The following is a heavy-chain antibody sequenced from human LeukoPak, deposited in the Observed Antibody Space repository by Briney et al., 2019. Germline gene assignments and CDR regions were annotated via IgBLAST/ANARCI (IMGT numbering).Heavy chain of an antibody. CDR1: GYTFTGYY. V-gene: IGHV1-2*02. CDR2: INPNSGGT. CDR3: ARKRAATGGNWFDP. J-gene: IGHJ5*02. Sequence: ASVKVSCKASGYTFTGYYMHWVRQAPGQGLEWMGWINPNSGGTNYAQKFQGRVTMTRDTSTSTAYMELRSLRSDDTAVYYCARKRAATGGNWFDPWGQGTLVTVSS. D-gene: IGHD2-15*01.